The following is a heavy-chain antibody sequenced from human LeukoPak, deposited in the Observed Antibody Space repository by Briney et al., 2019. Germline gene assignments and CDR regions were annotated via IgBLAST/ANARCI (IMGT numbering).Heavy chain of an antibody. D-gene: IGHD3-22*01. Sequence: PGESLKISCKGSGYSFTSYWIGWVRQMPGKGLEWMGIIYPGGSDTRYSPSFQGQVTISADKSISTAYLQWSSLKASDTAMYYCARPGYYDSSGYIFDYWGQGTLVTVFS. CDR3: ARPGYYDSSGYIFDY. J-gene: IGHJ4*02. CDR1: GYSFTSYW. V-gene: IGHV5-51*01. CDR2: IYPGGSDT.